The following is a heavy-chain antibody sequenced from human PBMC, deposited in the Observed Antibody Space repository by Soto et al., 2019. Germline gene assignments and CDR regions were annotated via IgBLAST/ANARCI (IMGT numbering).Heavy chain of an antibody. CDR3: ARFPVFDGYKSAFDI. J-gene: IGHJ3*02. CDR1: GGTFSSYT. Sequence: SSVKVSCKASGGTFSSYTISWVRQAPGQGLEWMGRTIPILGIANYAQKFQGRVTITADKSTSTAYMELSSLRSEDTAVYYCARFPVFDGYKSAFDIWGQGTMVTVSS. V-gene: IGHV1-69*02. CDR2: TIPILGIA. D-gene: IGHD5-12*01.